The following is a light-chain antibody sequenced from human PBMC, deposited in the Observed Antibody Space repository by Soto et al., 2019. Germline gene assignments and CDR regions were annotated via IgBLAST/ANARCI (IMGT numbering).Light chain of an antibody. CDR3: QQLNSYPRLT. J-gene: IGKJ4*01. V-gene: IGKV1-9*01. CDR2: AAS. CDR1: QGISSY. Sequence: IQLTPSPSSLSASVGDRVNITCRASQGISSYLAWYQQKPGKAPKLLIYAASTLQSGVPSRFSGSGSGTDFTLTISSLQPEDFATYYCQQLNSYPRLTFGGGTKVDIK.